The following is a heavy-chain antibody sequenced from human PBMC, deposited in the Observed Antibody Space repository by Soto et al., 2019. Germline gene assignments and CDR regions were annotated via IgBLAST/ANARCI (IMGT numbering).Heavy chain of an antibody. CDR2: ISYDGSNK. CDR3: ARALGSYYYGMDV. Sequence: LRLSCAASGFTFSSYAMHWVRQAPGKGLEWVAVISYDGSNKYYADSVKGRFTIPRDNSKNTLYLQMNSLRAEDTAVYYCARALGSYYYGMDVWGQGTTVTVSS. D-gene: IGHD3-10*01. V-gene: IGHV3-30-3*01. CDR1: GFTFSSYA. J-gene: IGHJ6*02.